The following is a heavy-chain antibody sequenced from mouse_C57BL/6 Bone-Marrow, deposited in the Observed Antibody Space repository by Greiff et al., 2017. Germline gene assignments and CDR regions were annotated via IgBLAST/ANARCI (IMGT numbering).Heavy chain of an antibody. CDR2: IYPRSGNP. J-gene: IGHJ4*01. D-gene: IGHD1-1*01. CDR3: ARAPYYYGSSFYYAMDY. Sequence: VMLVESGAGLARPAPSVTLSCKASGYTFTSYGISWVKQRTGQGLEWLGEIYPRSGNPYYNEKFKGRGTLTAYQSSSTEYMELRSLTSEDSAVYFCARAPYYYGSSFYYAMDYWGQGTSVTVSS. V-gene: IGHV1-81*01. CDR1: GYTFTSYG.